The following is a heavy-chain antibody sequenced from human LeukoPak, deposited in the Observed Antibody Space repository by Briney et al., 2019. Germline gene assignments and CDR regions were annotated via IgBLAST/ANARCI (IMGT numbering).Heavy chain of an antibody. V-gene: IGHV3-11*04. CDR3: ANGAFRLYYIDV. D-gene: IGHD2-8*01. CDR2: ISSSGSSI. CDR1: GFTFSDYY. J-gene: IGHJ6*03. Sequence: GGSLRLSCAASGFTFSDYYMSWIRQAPGKGLEWVSYISSSGSSIYYADSVKGRFTISRGNAKNSLYLQMDSLRADDTAVYYCANGAFRLYYIDVWGKGTTVTVSS.